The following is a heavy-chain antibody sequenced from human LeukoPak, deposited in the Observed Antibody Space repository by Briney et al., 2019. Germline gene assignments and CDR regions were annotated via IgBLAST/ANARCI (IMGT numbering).Heavy chain of an antibody. J-gene: IGHJ4*02. V-gene: IGHV3-30*02. Sequence: GGSLRLSCAASGFTFSIYGMHWVRQAPGKGLEWVAFIRTDGIDKYYVDSVKGRFTISRDNSRNTLYLQMNSLRDEDTAVYYCARDTRSFDYWGQGTLVTVSS. CDR3: ARDTRSFDY. CDR2: IRTDGIDK. CDR1: GFTFSIYG.